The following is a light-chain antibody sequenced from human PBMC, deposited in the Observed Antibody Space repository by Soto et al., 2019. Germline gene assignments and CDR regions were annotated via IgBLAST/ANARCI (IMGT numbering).Light chain of an antibody. J-gene: IGLJ1*01. CDR3: CSYARTPLV. CDR2: DVT. CDR1: TSDIGGYKY. V-gene: IGLV2-11*01. Sequence: QSALTQPPSVSGSPGQSVTISCTGTTSDIGGYKYVSWYQQLPGKAPKLMIFDVTKRPSGVPDRFSGSNSGNTASLTISGLQAEDEAIYYCCSYARTPLVFGTGTKVTVL.